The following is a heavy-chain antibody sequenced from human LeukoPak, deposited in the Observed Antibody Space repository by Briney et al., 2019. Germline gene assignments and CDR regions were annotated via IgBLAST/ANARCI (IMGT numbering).Heavy chain of an antibody. J-gene: IGHJ4*02. CDR2: IYYSGST. CDR1: GGSISSGGYY. Sequence: KPSETLSLTCTVSGGSISSGGYYWSWIRQHPGKGLEWIGYIYYSGSTYYNPSLKSRVTISVDTSKNQFSLKLSSVTAADTAVYYCARGPYYYDSSGYYPDYFDYWGQGTLVTVSS. V-gene: IGHV4-31*03. CDR3: ARGPYYYDSSGYYPDYFDY. D-gene: IGHD3-22*01.